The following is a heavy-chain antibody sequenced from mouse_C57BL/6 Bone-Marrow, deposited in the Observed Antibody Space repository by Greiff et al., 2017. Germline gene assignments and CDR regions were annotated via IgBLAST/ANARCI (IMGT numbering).Heavy chain of an antibody. J-gene: IGHJ1*03. V-gene: IGHV1-85*01. Sequence: VQLQQSGPELVKPGASVKLSCKASGYTFTSSDINWVKQRPGQGLAWIGWIYPRDGSTKYNGKFKGKATLTVHTSSSTAYMELHSLTSEDSAVYVCARDYGSSYWYFDVWGTGTTVTVSS. CDR3: ARDYGSSYWYFDV. CDR1: GYTFTSSD. CDR2: IYPRDGST. D-gene: IGHD1-1*01.